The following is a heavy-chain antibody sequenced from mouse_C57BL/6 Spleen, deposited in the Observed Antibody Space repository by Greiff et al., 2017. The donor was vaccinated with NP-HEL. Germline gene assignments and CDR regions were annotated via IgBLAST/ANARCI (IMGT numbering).Heavy chain of an antibody. CDR2: INPYNGGT. CDR3: ERGFYYFYAMDY. D-gene: IGHD1-1*01. V-gene: IGHV1-19*01. Sequence: EVQLQQSGPVLVKPGASVKMSCKASGYTFTDYYMNWVKQSHGKSLEWIGVINPYNGGTSYNQKFKGKATLTVDKSSSTAYMELNSLTSEDSAVYYCERGFYYFYAMDYWGQRTSVTVSS. CDR1: GYTFTDYY. J-gene: IGHJ4*01.